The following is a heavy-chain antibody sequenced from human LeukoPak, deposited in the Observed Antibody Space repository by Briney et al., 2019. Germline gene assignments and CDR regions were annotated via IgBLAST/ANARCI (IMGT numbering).Heavy chain of an antibody. CDR3: ARSAPGYSSGWPDY. CDR2: ISAYNGNT. J-gene: IGHJ4*02. CDR1: GYTFTSYG. Sequence: ASVKVSCKASGYTFTSYGISWVRQAPGQGLEWMGWISAYNGNTNYEQEFQGRVTMTTDTSTSTAYMEVRSLRFDDTAVYYCARSAPGYSSGWPDYWGQGTLVTVSS. D-gene: IGHD6-19*01. V-gene: IGHV1-18*01.